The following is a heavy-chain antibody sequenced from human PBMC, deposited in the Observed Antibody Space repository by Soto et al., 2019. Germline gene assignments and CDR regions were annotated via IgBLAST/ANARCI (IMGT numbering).Heavy chain of an antibody. Sequence: GESLKISCQGSGYTFTNHWITWVRQMPGKGLEWMGGINPSDSHTNYSPSFQGHVTMSVDKSISTAYLQWSSLKASDSAMYYCARLASYYVSSGYFGTYWGQGTLVTVSS. CDR2: INPSDSHT. CDR1: GYTFTNHW. CDR3: ARLASYYVSSGYFGTY. V-gene: IGHV5-10-1*01. D-gene: IGHD3-22*01. J-gene: IGHJ4*02.